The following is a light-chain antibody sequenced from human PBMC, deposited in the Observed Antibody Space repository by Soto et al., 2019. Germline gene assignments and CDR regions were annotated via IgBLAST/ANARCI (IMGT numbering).Light chain of an antibody. CDR3: QQYGISGT. V-gene: IGKV3-11*01. CDR1: HSVSSY. J-gene: IGKJ1*01. Sequence: EIVFTEPPSTLSLYPGERANLSCRASHSVSSYLALYQQKPGQAPRLLIYDASNRATGIPARFSGSGSGTDFTLTISSLEPEDFAVYYCQQYGISGTFGQGTKVEI. CDR2: DAS.